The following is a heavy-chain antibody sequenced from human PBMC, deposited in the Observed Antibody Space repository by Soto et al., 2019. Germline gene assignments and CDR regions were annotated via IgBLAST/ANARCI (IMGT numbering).Heavy chain of an antibody. D-gene: IGHD5-12*01. V-gene: IGHV1-69*02. CDR1: GGTFSSLT. J-gene: IGHJ2*01. Sequence: QVQLVQSGADVKKPGSSVKVSCKASGGTFSSLTIIWVRQAPGQGLEFMGRIIPILGKPNYAQQFQGRVTITADSSTSTAYMERSSLRSEDTAVYYLSTLWNRGYSGYDFRRHWYLHLWGRGILVIVSS. CDR3: STLWNRGYSGYDFRRHWYLHL. CDR2: IIPILGKP.